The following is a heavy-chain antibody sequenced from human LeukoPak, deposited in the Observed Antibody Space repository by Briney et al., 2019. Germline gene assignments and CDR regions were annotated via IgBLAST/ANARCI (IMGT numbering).Heavy chain of an antibody. Sequence: GGSLRLSCAASEFTSSNYAMTWVRQAPGKGLEWVSSTAPVHYADSVKGRFTISRDNSKNTLYLQMNSLRAEDTAVYYCAKLWGSGTIFGVVIPYYFDYWGQGTLVTVSS. CDR1: EFTSSNYA. CDR3: AKLWGSGTIFGVVIPYYFDY. V-gene: IGHV3-23*01. CDR2: STAPV. D-gene: IGHD3-3*01. J-gene: IGHJ4*02.